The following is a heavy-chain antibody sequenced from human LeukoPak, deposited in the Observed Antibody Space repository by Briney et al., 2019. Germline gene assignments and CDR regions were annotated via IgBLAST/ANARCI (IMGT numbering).Heavy chain of an antibody. D-gene: IGHD2-2*01. CDR3: ARSPPASPFDY. V-gene: IGHV3-53*01. CDR1: GFTVSRNY. CDR2: IYSGGDT. J-gene: IGHJ4*02. Sequence: GGSLRLSCAASGFTVSRNYMSGVRQAPGKGLEWVSVIYSGGDTYYADSVKGRFTISRDISKNTLYLQINSVRVEDTAFYYCARSPPASPFDYWGQGTLVTVSS.